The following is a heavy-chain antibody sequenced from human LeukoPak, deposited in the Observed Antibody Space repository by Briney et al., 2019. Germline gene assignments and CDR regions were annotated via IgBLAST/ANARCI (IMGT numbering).Heavy chain of an antibody. V-gene: IGHV4-39*01. CDR3: ARQEVGATAFYFDS. D-gene: IGHD1-26*01. CDR2: FYDSGNT. J-gene: IGHJ4*02. Sequence: SETLSLTCIVSGGSISSSSYYWDWIRQAPGEGLEWIGNFYDSGNTRYNPSLKSRVTISVDTSKNQFSLRLTSVTAADTAVFYCARQEVGATAFYFDSWGQGTLVTVSS. CDR1: GGSISSSSYY.